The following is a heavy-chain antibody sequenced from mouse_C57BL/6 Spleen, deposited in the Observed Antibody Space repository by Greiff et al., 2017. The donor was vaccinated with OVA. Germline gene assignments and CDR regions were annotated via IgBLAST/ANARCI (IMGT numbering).Heavy chain of an antibody. D-gene: IGHD2-3*01. CDR3: ASHDVNDYGYFDV. V-gene: IGHV1-62-2*01. CDR2: FYPGSGSI. CDR1: GYTFTEYT. Sequence: QVQLQQSGAELVKPGASVKLSCKASGYTFTEYTIPWVKQRSGQGLEWIGWFYPGSGSIKYKEKFKDKATLTADKSSSTVYMERIRLTSEDTSVYVSASHDVNDYGYFDVWGTGTTVTVSS. J-gene: IGHJ1*03.